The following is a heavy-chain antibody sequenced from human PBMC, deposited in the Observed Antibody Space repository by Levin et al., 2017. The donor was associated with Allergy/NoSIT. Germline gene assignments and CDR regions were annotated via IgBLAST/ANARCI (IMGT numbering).Heavy chain of an antibody. D-gene: IGHD4-11*01. V-gene: IGHV3-72*01. CDR1: GFIFSDHY. CDR3: ARGQYYFDS. J-gene: IGHJ4*02. CDR2: IRNKANGYTA. Sequence: HPGGSLRLSCAVSGFIFSDHYMVWVRQAPGKGLEWVALIRNKANGYTAEYAASVKGRFTISRDDSQISLYLQMNSLKTEDTAMYYCARGQYYFDSWGQGTLVTVSS.